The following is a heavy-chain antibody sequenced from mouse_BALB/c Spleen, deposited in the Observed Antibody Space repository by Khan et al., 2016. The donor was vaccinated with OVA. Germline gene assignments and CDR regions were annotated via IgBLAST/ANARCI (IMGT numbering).Heavy chain of an antibody. Sequence: QVQLKQSGPELKKPGETVKISCKASGYTFTNYGMNWVKQAPGKALKWMGWISTYTGEPTYADDFKGRFAFSLETSASTAYLQINNLKNEDTATYFGTRPPHFSYILVYWGQGTSVTVSS. D-gene: IGHD1-3*01. CDR3: TRPPHFSYILVY. CDR2: ISTYTGEP. J-gene: IGHJ4*01. CDR1: GYTFTNYG. V-gene: IGHV9-3-1*01.